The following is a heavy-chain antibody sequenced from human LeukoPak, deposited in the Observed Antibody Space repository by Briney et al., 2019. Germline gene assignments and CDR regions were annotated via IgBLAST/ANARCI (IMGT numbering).Heavy chain of an antibody. Sequence: PGRSLRLSCAASGFTFDDYAMHWVRQAPGKGLEWVSGISWNSGSIGYADSVKGRFTISRDNAKNSLYLQMNSLRAEDTALYYCAKGSTRHLDYWGQGTLVTVSS. J-gene: IGHJ4*02. CDR3: AKGSTRHLDY. CDR1: GFTFDDYA. CDR2: ISWNSGSI. D-gene: IGHD1-26*01. V-gene: IGHV3-9*01.